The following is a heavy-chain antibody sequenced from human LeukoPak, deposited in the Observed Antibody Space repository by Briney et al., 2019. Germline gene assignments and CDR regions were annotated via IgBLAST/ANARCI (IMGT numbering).Heavy chain of an antibody. Sequence: QTGRSLRLSCVASGFTFSSYAMHWVRQAPGKGLEWVAVISYDGSNKYYADSVKGRFTISRDNSKNTLYLQMNSLRAEDTAVYYCALLAHCSSTSCYAVDYWGQGTLVTVSS. D-gene: IGHD2-2*01. CDR1: GFTFSSYA. J-gene: IGHJ4*02. CDR2: ISYDGSNK. CDR3: ALLAHCSSTSCYAVDY. V-gene: IGHV3-30-3*01.